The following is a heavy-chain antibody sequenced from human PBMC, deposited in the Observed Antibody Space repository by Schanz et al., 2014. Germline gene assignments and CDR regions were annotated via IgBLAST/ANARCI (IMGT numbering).Heavy chain of an antibody. V-gene: IGHV3-23*04. Sequence: EVQLVESGGGLVKPGGSLRLSCAASGFTFSSYWMHWVRQAPGKGLEWVSTVTTGGGAFYADSVKGRFTVSRDNSKNMLFLQMNSLRVEDTAIYYCAKNWKDDQKVVRPGWSDGMDVWGQGTTVTVSS. CDR3: AKNWKDDQKVVRPGWSDGMDV. CDR2: VTTGGGA. CDR1: GFTFSSYW. J-gene: IGHJ6*02. D-gene: IGHD3-3*01.